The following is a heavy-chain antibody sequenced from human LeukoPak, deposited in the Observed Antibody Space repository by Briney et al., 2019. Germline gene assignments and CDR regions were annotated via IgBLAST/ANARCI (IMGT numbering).Heavy chain of an antibody. V-gene: IGHV3-21*01. CDR3: ARDPLRYLRVGHYDY. CDR1: GFTFSNSA. J-gene: IGHJ4*02. CDR2: IDYDSSHI. D-gene: IGHD3-9*01. Sequence: GGSLRLSCAASGFTFSNSAMNWVRQVPGKRLEWVSSIDYDSSHIYYAASVRGRFTISRDNARNSVYLQMNSLRVEDTAVYYCARDPLRYLRVGHYDYWGQGTLVAVSS.